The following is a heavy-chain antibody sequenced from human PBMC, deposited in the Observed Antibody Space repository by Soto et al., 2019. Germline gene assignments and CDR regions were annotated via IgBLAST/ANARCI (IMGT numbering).Heavy chain of an antibody. Sequence: GASVKVSCKASGYTFTSYGISWVRQAPGQGLEWMGWISAYNGNTNYAQKLQGRVTMTTDTSTSTAYMELRSLRSDDTAVYYCAIRYYYDSSGYYYEWFDPWGQGTLVTVSS. J-gene: IGHJ5*02. CDR2: ISAYNGNT. D-gene: IGHD3-22*01. CDR1: GYTFTSYG. V-gene: IGHV1-18*01. CDR3: AIRYYYDSSGYYYEWFDP.